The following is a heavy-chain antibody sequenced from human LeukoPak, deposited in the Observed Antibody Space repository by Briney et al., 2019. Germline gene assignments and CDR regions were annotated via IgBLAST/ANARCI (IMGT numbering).Heavy chain of an antibody. CDR3: GRAGFLGYGGLLDN. Sequence: PGGSLRLTCPASGFTFSNYDMNWVRQAPGKGLDWVSAIRAGGENTFYADSVKGRSTISRDNSKNMLYLQINGLRAEDTAVYYCGRAGFLGYGGLLDNWGQGTLVTVSS. J-gene: IGHJ4*02. D-gene: IGHD5-12*01. V-gene: IGHV3-23*01. CDR1: GFTFSNYD. CDR2: IRAGGENT.